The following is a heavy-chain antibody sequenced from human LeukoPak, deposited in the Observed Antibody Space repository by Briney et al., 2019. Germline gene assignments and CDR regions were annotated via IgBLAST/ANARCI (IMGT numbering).Heavy chain of an antibody. CDR1: GFTVSSNY. CDR3: ARNYGSGNHFDY. V-gene: IGHV3-66*01. Sequence: PGGSLRLSCAASGFTVSSNYMSWVRQAPGKGLEWVSVIYSGGSIYYADSVKGRFTISRDNSKNTLYLQMNGLRADDTAVYYCARNYGSGNHFDYWGQGTLVTVSS. D-gene: IGHD3-10*01. CDR2: IYSGGSI. J-gene: IGHJ4*02.